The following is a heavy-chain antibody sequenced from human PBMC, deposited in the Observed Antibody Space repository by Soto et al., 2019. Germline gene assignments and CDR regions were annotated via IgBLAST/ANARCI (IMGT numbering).Heavy chain of an antibody. CDR3: ARGFLAAAVPFLAHWFDP. CDR1: CGSISSGDCC. D-gene: IGHD6-13*01. J-gene: IGHJ5*02. CDR2: INHSGST. V-gene: IGHV4-61*08. Sequence: SETLSLTCTVSCGSISSGDCCWIWIRQPTGKGLKRNGEINHSGSTNYNPSLKSRVTISVDTSKNQFSLKLSSVTAADTAVYYCARGFLAAAVPFLAHWFDPWGQGTLVTVSS.